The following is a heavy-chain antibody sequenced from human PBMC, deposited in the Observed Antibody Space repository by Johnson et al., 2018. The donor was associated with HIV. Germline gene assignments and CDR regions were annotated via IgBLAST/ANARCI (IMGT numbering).Heavy chain of an antibody. J-gene: IGHJ3*02. Sequence: QVQLVESGGGVVQPGRSLRLSCAASGFTFSRSAMHWVRQAPGTGLEWVAVISYDGSNKYYADSVKGRFTISSDNSKNTLYLQMSSLRAEDTAVYYWARAKRDYYGSGGVGAFDIWGQGTMVTVSS. CDR1: GFTFSRSA. CDR2: ISYDGSNK. CDR3: ARAKRDYYGSGGVGAFDI. V-gene: IGHV3-30-3*01. D-gene: IGHD3-10*01.